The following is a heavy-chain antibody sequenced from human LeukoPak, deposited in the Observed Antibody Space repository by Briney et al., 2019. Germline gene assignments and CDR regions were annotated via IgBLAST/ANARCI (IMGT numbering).Heavy chain of an antibody. CDR1: GGSISSSNW. J-gene: IGHJ4*02. CDR2: IYHSGST. V-gene: IGHV4-4*02. CDR3: ARDSFVTMNGPFFDY. Sequence: SETLSLTCAVSGGSISSSNWWSWVRQPPGKGLEWIGEIYHSGSTNYNPSLKSRVTISVDTSKLSLKLSSVTAADTAVYYCARDSFVTMNGPFFDYWGQGTLVTVSS. D-gene: IGHD4/OR15-4a*01.